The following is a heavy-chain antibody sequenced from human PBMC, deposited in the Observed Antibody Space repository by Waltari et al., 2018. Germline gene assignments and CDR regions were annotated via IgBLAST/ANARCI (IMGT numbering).Heavy chain of an antibody. V-gene: IGHV4-59*08. CDR2: IYYSGST. CDR1: GGSISNYY. J-gene: IGHJ4*02. Sequence: VQLQESGPGLVKPSETLSLTCTVSGGSISNYYWSWIRQSPGKGLEWIGSIYYSGSTNYNPSLKSRVTLSVDTSKNHFSLKLSSVTAADTALYYCARQGHYDFWTGYYLFDYWGQGTLVTVSS. CDR3: ARQGHYDFWTGYYLFDY. D-gene: IGHD3-3*01.